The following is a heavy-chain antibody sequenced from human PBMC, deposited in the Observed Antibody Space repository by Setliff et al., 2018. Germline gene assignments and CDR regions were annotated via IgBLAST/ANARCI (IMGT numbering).Heavy chain of an antibody. CDR3: ARHGGWYFDL. D-gene: IGHD4-17*01. CDR2: IYTSGST. Sequence: SETLSLTCTVSGGSISNYYWSWIRQPAGKGLEWIGRIYTSGSTNYNPSLKSRVTISADTSKSEFSLRLNSVTAADSAVYYCARHGGWYFDLWGRGTLVTVS. CDR1: GGSISNYY. V-gene: IGHV4-4*07. J-gene: IGHJ2*01.